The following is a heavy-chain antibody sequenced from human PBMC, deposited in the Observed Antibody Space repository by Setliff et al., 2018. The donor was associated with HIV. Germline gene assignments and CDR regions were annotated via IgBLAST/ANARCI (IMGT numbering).Heavy chain of an antibody. D-gene: IGHD4-17*01. CDR1: GFTFSSYG. V-gene: IGHV3-30*02. Sequence: GSLRLSCAASGFTFSSYGMHWVRQAPGKGLEWVAFIRYDGSNKYYADSVKGRFTISRDNSKNTLYLQMNSLRAEDTAVYYCAKDGYSDYLNSYFDYWGQGTLVTVSS. CDR3: AKDGYSDYLNSYFDY. J-gene: IGHJ4*02. CDR2: IRYDGSNK.